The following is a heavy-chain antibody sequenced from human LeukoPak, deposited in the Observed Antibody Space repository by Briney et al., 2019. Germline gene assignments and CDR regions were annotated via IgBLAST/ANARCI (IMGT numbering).Heavy chain of an antibody. CDR1: GGSIRSYY. CDR2: MYYSGST. Sequence: PSETLSLTCTVSGGSIRSYYWSWIRQPPGKGLEWIGYMYYSGSTNYNPSLKSRVTISVDTSKNQFSLKLSSVTAADTAVYYCARHYYYGSGSSDYWGQGTLVTVSP. J-gene: IGHJ4*02. V-gene: IGHV4-59*08. D-gene: IGHD3-10*01. CDR3: ARHYYYGSGSSDY.